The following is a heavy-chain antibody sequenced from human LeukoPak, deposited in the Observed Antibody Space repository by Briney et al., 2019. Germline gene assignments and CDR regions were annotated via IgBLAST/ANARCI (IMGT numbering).Heavy chain of an antibody. CDR2: IRSKAYGRTT. V-gene: IGHV3-49*03. J-gene: IGHJ6*02. CDR3: TKSPTPDVLLWFGEFRPAYYYGMDV. Sequence: GGSLRLSCTASGFTFGDYAMSWFRQAPGKGLEWVGFIRSKAYGRTTEYAASVKGRFTISRDDSKSIAYLQMNSLKTEDTAVYYCTKSPTPDVLLWFGEFRPAYYYGMDVWGQGTTVTVSS. CDR1: GFTFGDYA. D-gene: IGHD3-10*01.